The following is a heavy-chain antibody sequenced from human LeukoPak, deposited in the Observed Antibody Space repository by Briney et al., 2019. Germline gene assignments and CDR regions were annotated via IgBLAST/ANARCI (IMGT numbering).Heavy chain of an antibody. D-gene: IGHD1-26*01. V-gene: IGHV3-30*04. CDR1: GFTFSGFA. J-gene: IGHJ4*02. CDR2: ISHDGSNE. CDR3: ARSAVGTSCCTAVDY. Sequence: GGSLRLSCAASGFTFSGFAMHWVRQAPGKGLEWGAAISHDGSNEDYADSVKGRFTISRDNSKNTLFLQMNSLRLEDTAVYYCARSAVGTSCCTAVDYWGQGTLVTVSS.